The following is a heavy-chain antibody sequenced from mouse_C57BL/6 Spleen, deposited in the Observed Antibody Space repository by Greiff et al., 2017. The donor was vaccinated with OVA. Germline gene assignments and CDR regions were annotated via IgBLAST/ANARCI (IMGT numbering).Heavy chain of an antibody. CDR1: GYTFTDYN. CDR2: INPNNGGT. D-gene: IGHD2-3*01. CDR3: ARLAGYYGGGWFAY. Sequence: VQLQQSGPELVKPGASVKMSCKASGYTFTDYNMHWVKQSHGKSLEWIGYINPNNGGTSYNQKFKGKATLTVNKSSSTAYMELRSLTSEDSAVYYCARLAGYYGGGWFAYWGQGTLVTVSA. V-gene: IGHV1-22*01. J-gene: IGHJ3*01.